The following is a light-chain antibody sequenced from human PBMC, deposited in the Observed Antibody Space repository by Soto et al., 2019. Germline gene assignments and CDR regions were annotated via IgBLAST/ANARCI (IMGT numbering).Light chain of an antibody. CDR3: QVWDSTSDHPYV. V-gene: IGLV3-21*02. J-gene: IGLJ1*01. CDR2: DDS. CDR1: NIGGKH. Sequence: SYELSLPPSGSVAPGQTAIITCGGNNIGGKHVHWYQQKPGQAPIVVIYDDSDRPSGIPERFSGSNSGNTASLTITRVEAGDEADYYCQVWDSTSDHPYVFATGTKVTVL.